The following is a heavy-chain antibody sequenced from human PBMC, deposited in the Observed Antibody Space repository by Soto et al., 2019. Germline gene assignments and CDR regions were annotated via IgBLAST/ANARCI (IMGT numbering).Heavy chain of an antibody. Sequence: FSRYSMSWVRKAPGKGLEWVSSIGTSGSYIYDTDSVKGRFTISRDNTKDSLYLQMNSLRAEDTAIYYCARGSAFIGLDYWGQGTPVTVSS. J-gene: IGHJ4*02. V-gene: IGHV3-21*01. CDR3: ARGSAFIGLDY. CDR1: FSRYS. CDR2: IGTSGSYI. D-gene: IGHD1-26*01.